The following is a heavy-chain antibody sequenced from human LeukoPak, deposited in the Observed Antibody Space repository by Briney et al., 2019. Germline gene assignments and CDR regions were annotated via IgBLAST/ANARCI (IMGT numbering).Heavy chain of an antibody. CDR1: GGSISSYY. V-gene: IGHV4-59*01. J-gene: IGHJ4*02. CDR3: AGGGDSSGYYLVDY. Sequence: PSETLSLTCTVSGGSISSYYWSWIRRPPGKGLEWIGYIYYSGSTNYNPSLKSRVTISVDTSKNQFSLKLSSVTAADTAVYYCAGGGDSSGYYLVDYWGQGTLVTVSS. CDR2: IYYSGST. D-gene: IGHD3-22*01.